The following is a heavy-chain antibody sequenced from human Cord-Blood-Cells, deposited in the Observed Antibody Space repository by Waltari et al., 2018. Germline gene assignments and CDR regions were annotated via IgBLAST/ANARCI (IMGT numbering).Heavy chain of an antibody. CDR1: GYTLTSYD. V-gene: IGHV1-8*01. Sequence: QAQLVQSGAEVKQPGASVKVSCKASGYTLTSYDINWVRQATGQGLEWMGWMKPNNGNTGYAQKGQGRVTMSRNTAIGTAYMELSSLRSEETAVYYWARSHSRTGYWGQGTLVTVSS. D-gene: IGHD6-13*01. CDR2: MKPNNGNT. CDR3: ARSHSRTGY. J-gene: IGHJ4*02.